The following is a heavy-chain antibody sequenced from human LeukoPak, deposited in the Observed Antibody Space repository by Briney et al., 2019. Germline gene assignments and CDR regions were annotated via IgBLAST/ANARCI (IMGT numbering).Heavy chain of an antibody. CDR3: ARVISAGYCSGGSCYQQDY. J-gene: IGHJ4*02. CDR2: ISAYNGNT. D-gene: IGHD2-15*01. Sequence: ASVKVSCKASGYTFTSYGISWVRQAPGQGLEWMGWISAYNGNTNYAQKLQGRVTMTTDTSTSTAYMELRSLRSDDTAVYYCARVISAGYCSGGSCYQQDYWGQGTLVTVSS. CDR1: GYTFTSYG. V-gene: IGHV1-18*01.